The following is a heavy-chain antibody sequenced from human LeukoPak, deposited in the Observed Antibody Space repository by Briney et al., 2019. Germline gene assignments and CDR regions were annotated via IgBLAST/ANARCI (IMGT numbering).Heavy chain of an antibody. V-gene: IGHV3-23*01. D-gene: IGHD5-12*01. Sequence: GGSLRLSCAASGFTFSSYAMSWVRQAPGKGLEWISAIRGSGTSTYHADSVKGRFTISRDNSKNTLYLQMNSLRAEDTAVYYCAKVKGYSAYDPIDYWGQGTLVTVSS. CDR1: GFTFSSYA. CDR2: IRGSGTST. J-gene: IGHJ4*02. CDR3: AKVKGYSAYDPIDY.